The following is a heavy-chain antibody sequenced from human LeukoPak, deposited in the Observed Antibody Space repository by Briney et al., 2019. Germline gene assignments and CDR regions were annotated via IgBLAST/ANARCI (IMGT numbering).Heavy chain of an antibody. CDR2: IYHGGST. V-gene: IGHV4-39*07. D-gene: IGHD1-14*01. Sequence: SETLSLTCTVSGDSIRTRNYYWGWIRQPPGKGLELIGNIYHGGSTYYTPSLRSRVTMSVDTSKNQFSLKLNSVTAADTAVYYCARAPPGPDYRCWGQGILVTVSS. J-gene: IGHJ4*02. CDR3: ARAPPGPDYRC. CDR1: GDSIRTRNYY.